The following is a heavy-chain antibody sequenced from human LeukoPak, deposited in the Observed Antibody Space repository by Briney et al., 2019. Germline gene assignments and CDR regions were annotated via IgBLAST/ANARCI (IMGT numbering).Heavy chain of an antibody. D-gene: IGHD4-11*01. CDR3: ARVTTEYWFDP. CDR2: INHSGST. V-gene: IGHV4-34*01. Sequence: SETLSLTCAVYGGSFSGYYWSWIRQPPGKGLEWIGEINHSGSTNYNPSLKSRVTISVDTSKNQFSLKLSSVTAADTAVYYCARVTTEYWFDPWGQGTLVTVSS. J-gene: IGHJ5*02. CDR1: GGSFSGYY.